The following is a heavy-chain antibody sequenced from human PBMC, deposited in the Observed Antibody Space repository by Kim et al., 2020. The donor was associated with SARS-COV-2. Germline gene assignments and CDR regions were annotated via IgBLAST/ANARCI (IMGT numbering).Heavy chain of an antibody. CDR3: AKIARDWFPYYFDY. Sequence: ADSVKGRFTISRDNSKNTLYLQMNSLRAEDTAVYYCAKIARDWFPYYFDYWGQGTLVTVSS. J-gene: IGHJ4*02. D-gene: IGHD3-9*01. V-gene: IGHV3-23*01.